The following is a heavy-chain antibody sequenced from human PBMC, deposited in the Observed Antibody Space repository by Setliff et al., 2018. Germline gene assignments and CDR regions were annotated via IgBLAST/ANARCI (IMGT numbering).Heavy chain of an antibody. Sequence: QTGGSLRLSCASSGFTFSSYALHWVRQAPGKGLEWVTLISYEGIDKYYADSVKGRFTVSRDNSKNTLFLEIDSLRSEDTGLYYCARGRHHDTLSGYIDFLGQGTLVTVSS. J-gene: IGHJ4*02. D-gene: IGHD3-9*01. CDR1: GFTFSSYA. CDR2: ISYEGIDK. V-gene: IGHV3-30*04. CDR3: ARGRHHDTLSGYIDF.